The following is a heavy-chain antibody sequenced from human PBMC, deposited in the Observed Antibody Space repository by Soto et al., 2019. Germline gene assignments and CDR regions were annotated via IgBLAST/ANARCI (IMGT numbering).Heavy chain of an antibody. Sequence: PSETLSLTCTVSGGSISSSSYYWGWIRQPPGKGLEWIGSIYYSGSTYYNPSLKSRVTISVDTSKNQFSLKLSSVTAADTAVYYCARGLRFLESENLFDPWGQGTLVTVSS. CDR3: ARGLRFLESENLFDP. CDR1: GGSISSSSYY. D-gene: IGHD3-3*01. CDR2: IYYSGST. J-gene: IGHJ5*02. V-gene: IGHV4-39*01.